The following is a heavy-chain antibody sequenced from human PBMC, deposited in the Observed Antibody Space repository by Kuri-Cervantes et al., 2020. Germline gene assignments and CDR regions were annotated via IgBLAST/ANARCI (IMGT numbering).Heavy chain of an antibody. CDR2: ISWNGGSI. CDR1: GFTFDDYA. V-gene: IGHV3-9*01. CDR3: AKDYYGDYENTNFDY. J-gene: IGHJ4*02. Sequence: GGSLRLSCEASGFTFDDYAMHWVRQAPGKGLEWVSGISWNGGSIGYADSVKGRFTISRDNAKNSLYLQMNSLRAEDTALYYCAKDYYGDYENTNFDYWGQGTLVTVSS. D-gene: IGHD4-17*01.